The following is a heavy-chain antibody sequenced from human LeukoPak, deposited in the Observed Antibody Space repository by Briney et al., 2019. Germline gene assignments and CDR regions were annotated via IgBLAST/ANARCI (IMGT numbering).Heavy chain of an antibody. CDR1: GGTFSSYA. V-gene: IGHV1-69*05. D-gene: IGHD1-26*01. CDR3: ARDALEATSRWDYYYMDV. J-gene: IGHJ6*03. Sequence: GASVKVSCKASGGTFSSYAISWVRQAPGQGLEWMGGIIPIFGTANYAQKFQDRVTITTDESTSTAYMELSSLRSEDTAVYYCARDALEATSRWDYYYMDVWGKGTTVTVSS. CDR2: IIPIFGTA.